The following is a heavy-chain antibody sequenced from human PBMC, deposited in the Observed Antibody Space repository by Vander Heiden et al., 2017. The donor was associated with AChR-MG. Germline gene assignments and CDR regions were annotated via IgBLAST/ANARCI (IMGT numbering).Heavy chain of an antibody. D-gene: IGHD2-2*01. J-gene: IGHJ6*02. CDR2: MNPNSGNT. CDR1: GYTFTSYD. V-gene: IGHV1-8*01. CDR3: ARGWPRRARGLKYQLPSYGMDV. Sequence: QVQLVQSGAEVKKPGASVKVSCKASGYTFTSYDINWVRQATGQGLEWMGWMNPNSGNTGYAQKFQGRVTMTRNTSISTAYMELSSLRSEDTAVYYCARGWPRRARGLKYQLPSYGMDVWGQGTTVTVSS.